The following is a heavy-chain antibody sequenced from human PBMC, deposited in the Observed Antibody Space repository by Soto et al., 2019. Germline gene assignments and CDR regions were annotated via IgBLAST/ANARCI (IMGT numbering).Heavy chain of an antibody. CDR3: AKGPIFGVENIYDY. D-gene: IGHD3-3*01. Sequence: PGGSLRLSCAASGFTFSSYAMSWVRQAPGKGLEWVSSMSGAGRSSYDADSVKGRFTISRDNSKNTLYLKINNLRAEDTALYYCAKGPIFGVENIYDYWGQGTLVTVSS. J-gene: IGHJ4*02. CDR1: GFTFSSYA. CDR2: MSGAGRSS. V-gene: IGHV3-23*01.